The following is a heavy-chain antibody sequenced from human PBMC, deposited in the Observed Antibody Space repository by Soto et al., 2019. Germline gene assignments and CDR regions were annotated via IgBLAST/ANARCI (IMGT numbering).Heavy chain of an antibody. J-gene: IGHJ4*02. V-gene: IGHV1-69*01. CDR2: IIPLFGTA. CDR1: GGTFSTYA. D-gene: IGHD6-19*01. CDR3: ARPKGTYSSGYYSVDF. Sequence: QVQLEQSGAEVKQPGSSVRVSCKTSGGTFSTYAINWVRQAPGQGLEWMGAIIPLFGTADYSQKFQGRVTITADESTSTAYMELSSLRSDDRAVYFCARPKGTYSSGYYSVDFWGQGTLVTVSS.